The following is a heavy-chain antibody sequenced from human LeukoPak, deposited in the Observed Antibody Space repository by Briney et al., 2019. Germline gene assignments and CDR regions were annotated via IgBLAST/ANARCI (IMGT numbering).Heavy chain of an antibody. V-gene: IGHV4-30-4*01. J-gene: IGHJ3*02. CDR1: GGSISSGDYY. Sequence: SETLSLTCTVSGGSISSGDYYWSWIRQPPGKGLEWNGYIYYSGSTYYNPSLKSRVTISVDTSKNQFSLKLSSVTAADTAVYYCATVSGLLWAFDIWGQGTMVTVSS. D-gene: IGHD3-16*01. CDR3: ATVSGLLWAFDI. CDR2: IYYSGST.